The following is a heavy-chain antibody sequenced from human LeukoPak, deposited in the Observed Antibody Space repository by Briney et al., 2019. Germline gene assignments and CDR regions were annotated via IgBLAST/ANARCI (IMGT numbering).Heavy chain of an antibody. V-gene: IGHV3-64*01. CDR2: ISSNGGST. Sequence: GGSLRLSCAASGFTFSSYAMHWVRQAPGKGLEYVSAISSNGGSTYYANSVKGRFTISRDNSKNTLYLQMGSLRAEDMAVYYCAGSYCSSTSCYIGAFDIWGQGTMVTVSS. CDR3: AGSYCSSTSCYIGAFDI. J-gene: IGHJ3*02. CDR1: GFTFSSYA. D-gene: IGHD2-2*02.